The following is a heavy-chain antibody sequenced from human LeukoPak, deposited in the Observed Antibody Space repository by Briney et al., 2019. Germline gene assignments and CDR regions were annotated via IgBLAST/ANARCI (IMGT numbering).Heavy chain of an antibody. Sequence: ASEKVSCKASGYTFTNYYMHWVRQAPGQGLEWMGIINPSGGSTTYAQKFQGRVTMTRDTSTSTVYMELSSLRSEDTAVYYCARNRNIRGPREPFAYWGQGTLVTVSS. CDR1: GYTFTNYY. J-gene: IGHJ4*02. V-gene: IGHV1-46*01. CDR3: ARNRNIRGPREPFAY. CDR2: INPSGGST. D-gene: IGHD1-14*01.